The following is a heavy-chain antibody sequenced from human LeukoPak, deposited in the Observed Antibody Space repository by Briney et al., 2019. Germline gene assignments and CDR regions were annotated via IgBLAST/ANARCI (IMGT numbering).Heavy chain of an antibody. CDR1: GGSISSGGYY. J-gene: IGHJ4*02. Sequence: SQTLSLTCTVSGGSISSGGYYWSWIRQHPGKGLEWIGYIYYSGNTYYNPSLRSRVTISVDTSKNQFSLKLSSVTAADTAVYYCARGLGTYCGGDCYDYYLGYWGQGTLVTVSS. CDR2: IYYSGNT. D-gene: IGHD2-21*02. V-gene: IGHV4-31*03. CDR3: ARGLGTYCGGDCYDYYLGY.